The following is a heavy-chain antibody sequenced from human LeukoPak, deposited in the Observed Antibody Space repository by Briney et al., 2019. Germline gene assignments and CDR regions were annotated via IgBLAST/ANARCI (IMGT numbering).Heavy chain of an antibody. CDR3: ARTMEWLFVFDY. CDR2: INPNSGGT. V-gene: IGHV1-2*02. Sequence: ASVKVSCKASGYTFTGYYMHWVRQAPGQGLEWMGWINPNSGGTNYAQKFQGRVTMTRDTSISTAYMELSRLRSDDTAVYYCARTMEWLFVFDYWGQGTLVTVSS. D-gene: IGHD3-3*01. CDR1: GYTFTGYY. J-gene: IGHJ4*02.